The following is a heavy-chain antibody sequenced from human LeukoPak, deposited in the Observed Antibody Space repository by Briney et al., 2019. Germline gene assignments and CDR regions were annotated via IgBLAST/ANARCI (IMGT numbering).Heavy chain of an antibody. V-gene: IGHV3-7*03. Sequence: PGGSLRLSCAASGFTFTRYWMTWVRQAPGKGLEWVANIKHDGSERDYVDSVKGRFTISRDNSKNTLYLQMNSLRAEDTAVYYCAKEDYYDSSGYYLEPTHYFDYWGQGTLVTVSS. J-gene: IGHJ4*02. D-gene: IGHD3-22*01. CDR3: AKEDYYDSSGYYLEPTHYFDY. CDR2: IKHDGSER. CDR1: GFTFTRYW.